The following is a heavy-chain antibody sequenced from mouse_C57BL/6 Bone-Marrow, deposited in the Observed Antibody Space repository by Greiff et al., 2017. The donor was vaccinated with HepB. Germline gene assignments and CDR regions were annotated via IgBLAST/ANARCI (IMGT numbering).Heavy chain of an antibody. V-gene: IGHV1-55*01. J-gene: IGHJ4*01. Sequence: VQLQESGAELVKPGASVKMSCKASGYTFTSYWITWVKQRPGQGLEWIGDIYPGSGSTNYNEKFKSKATLTVDTSSSTAYMQLSSLTSEDSAVYYCARYGIYLDAMDYWGQGTSVTVSS. CDR3: ARYGIYLDAMDY. CDR1: GYTFTSYW. D-gene: IGHD2-1*01. CDR2: IYPGSGST.